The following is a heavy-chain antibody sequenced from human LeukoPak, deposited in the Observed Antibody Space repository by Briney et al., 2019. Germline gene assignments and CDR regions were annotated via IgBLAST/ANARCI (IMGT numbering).Heavy chain of an antibody. J-gene: IGHJ2*01. CDR1: GDSVSSKSVA. D-gene: IGHD3-22*01. Sequence: SQTLSLTCAISGDSVSSKSVAWDWIRQSPSRGLEWPGRTYYKSKWNRDYAVSVKSRMTINVDTSKNQFSLQLNSVTPEDTAVYYCARDGSGGYYWYFDLWGRGTLVTVSS. CDR3: ARDGSGGYYWYFDL. CDR2: TYYKSKWNR. V-gene: IGHV6-1*01.